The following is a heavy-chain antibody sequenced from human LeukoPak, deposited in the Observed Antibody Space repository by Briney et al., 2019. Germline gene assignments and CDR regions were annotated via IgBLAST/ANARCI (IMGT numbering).Heavy chain of an antibody. V-gene: IGHV1-46*01. D-gene: IGHD6-13*01. CDR2: INPSGGTT. J-gene: IGHJ4*02. Sequence: GASVKVSRTASGYTFSMNYIQWVRQAPGQGLEWMGIINPSGGTTRYAQKFQGRVNLTRDTSTSTVYMELSSLRSADTAIYYCARGGYSSSWSFDHWGPVILVTVSS. CDR1: GYTFSMNY. CDR3: ARGGYSSSWSFDH.